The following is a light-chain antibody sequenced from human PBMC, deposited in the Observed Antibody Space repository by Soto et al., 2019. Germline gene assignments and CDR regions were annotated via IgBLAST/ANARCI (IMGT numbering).Light chain of an antibody. CDR1: SSNIGAGYD. J-gene: IGLJ1*01. CDR2: GNS. CDR3: PSYDSGLSGLV. V-gene: IGLV1-40*01. Sequence: QSVLTQPPSVSGAPGQRVTISCTGSSSNIGAGYDVHWYQQLPGTAPKLLIYGNSNRPSGVPDRFSGSKSGTSASLAITGLQAEDEADYYCPSYDSGLSGLVFGTGTKLTVL.